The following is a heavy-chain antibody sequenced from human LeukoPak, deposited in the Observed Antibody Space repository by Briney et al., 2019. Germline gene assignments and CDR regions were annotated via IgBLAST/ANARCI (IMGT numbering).Heavy chain of an antibody. V-gene: IGHV3-23*01. CDR2: ISGSGGST. CDR3: AKDTAQLRYFDWLLVGGSDY. Sequence: GGSLRLSCAASGFTFSSYAMSWVRQAPGKGLEWVSAISGSGGSTYYADSVKGRFTISRDNSKNTLYLQMNSLRAEDTAVYYCAKDTAQLRYFDWLLVGGSDYWGQGTLVTVSS. CDR1: GFTFSSYA. J-gene: IGHJ4*02. D-gene: IGHD3-9*01.